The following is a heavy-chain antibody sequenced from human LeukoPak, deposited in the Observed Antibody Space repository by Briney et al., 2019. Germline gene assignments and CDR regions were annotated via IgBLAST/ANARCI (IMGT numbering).Heavy chain of an antibody. CDR1: GFTFSSFE. V-gene: IGHV3-48*03. CDR2: ISSISAI. J-gene: IGHJ4*02. CDR3: ARRFDC. Sequence: GGSLRLSCAASGFTFSSFEMNWVRQAPGKGLEWVSYISSISAIDYADSVKGRFTISRDNAKNSLYLQMNSLRAEDTAVHYCARRFDCWGQGTLVIVSS.